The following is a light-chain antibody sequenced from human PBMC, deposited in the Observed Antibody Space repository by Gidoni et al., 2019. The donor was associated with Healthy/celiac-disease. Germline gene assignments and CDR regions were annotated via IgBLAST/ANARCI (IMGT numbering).Light chain of an antibody. J-gene: IGLJ3*02. V-gene: IGLV3-1*01. Sequence: SYELTQPPSVSVSPGQTARITCSGDKLGDKYACWYQQKPGQSPVLVIYQDSKRPSGIPERFSGANSGNTATLTISGTQAMDEADYYCQAWDSSLRVFGGGTKLPVL. CDR3: QAWDSSLRV. CDR1: KLGDKY. CDR2: QDS.